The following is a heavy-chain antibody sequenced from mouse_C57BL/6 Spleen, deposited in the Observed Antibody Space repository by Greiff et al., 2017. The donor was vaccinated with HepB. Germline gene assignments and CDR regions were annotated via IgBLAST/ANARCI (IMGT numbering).Heavy chain of an antibody. J-gene: IGHJ3*01. D-gene: IGHD2-1*01. Sequence: QVQLQQSGPGLVQPSQSLSITCTVSGFSLTSYGVHWVRQSPGKGLEWLGVIWSGGSTDYNAAFISRLSISKDNSKSQVFFKMNSLQADDTAIYYCARNGNYALAYWGQGTLVTVSA. CDR2: IWSGGST. CDR3: ARNGNYALAY. CDR1: GFSLTSYG. V-gene: IGHV2-2*01.